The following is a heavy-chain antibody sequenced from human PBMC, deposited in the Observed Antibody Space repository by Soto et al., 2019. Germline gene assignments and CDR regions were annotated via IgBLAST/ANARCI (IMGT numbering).Heavy chain of an antibody. CDR1: GYTFTELD. CDR2: MNTNTGNT. J-gene: IGHJ4*02. Sequence: QVLLVQSGADVKKPGASVKVSCKTSGYTFTELDINWVRQAHGQGLEWMGWMNTNTGNTGYAQKLQGRVTMTRDTSISTAYMELRRLRSEDTALYYCARVVRFFGGHAGYWGQGTLVTVSS. V-gene: IGHV1-8*01. CDR3: ARVVRFFGGHAGY. D-gene: IGHD3-3*01.